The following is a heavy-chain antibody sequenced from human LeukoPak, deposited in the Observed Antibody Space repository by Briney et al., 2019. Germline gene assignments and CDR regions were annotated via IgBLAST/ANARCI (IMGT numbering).Heavy chain of an antibody. D-gene: IGHD3-3*01. CDR3: ASRTPDFWSGYYKGHYFDY. V-gene: IGHV1-2*02. J-gene: IGHJ4*02. CDR2: INPNNGGT. CDR1: GYTFTGYY. Sequence: ASVKVSCKASGYTFTGYYIHWMRQAPGQGLEWMGWINPNNGGTIYVQKFQGRVTISVDTSKNQFSLKLSSVTAADTAVYYCASRTPDFWSGYYKGHYFDYWGQGTLVTVSS.